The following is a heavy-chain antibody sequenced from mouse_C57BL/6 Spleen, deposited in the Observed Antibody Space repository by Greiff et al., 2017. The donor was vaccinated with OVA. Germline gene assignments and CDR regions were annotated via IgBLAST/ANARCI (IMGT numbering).Heavy chain of an antibody. CDR1: GYTFTSYW. CDR3: ARGISTCVAEAMDY. V-gene: IGHV1-64*01. J-gene: IGHJ4*01. CDR2: IHPNSGST. Sequence: QVQLQQPGAELVKPGASVKLSCTASGYTFTSYWMHWVKQRPGQGLEWIGMIHPNSGSTNYNEKFKSKATLTVDKSSSTAYLQISSLTSEDSAVYYGARGISTCVAEAMDYWGQGTSVTVSA. D-gene: IGHD1-1*01.